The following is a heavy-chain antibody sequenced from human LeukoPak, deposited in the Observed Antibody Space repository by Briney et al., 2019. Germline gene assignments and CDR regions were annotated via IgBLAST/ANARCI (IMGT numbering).Heavy chain of an antibody. J-gene: IGHJ4*02. CDR2: IWSVASNT. D-gene: IGHD4-11*01. Sequence: PGGSLRLSCETSGFTFSHYGMDWVRQAPGARLEWVAVIWSVASNTYYADSVKGRFTISRDNSRNTLYLQMSSLRAEDTAVYYCAKDAERGFDYSNSLNYWGQGTLVTVSS. V-gene: IGHV3-33*06. CDR3: AKDAERGFDYSNSLNY. CDR1: GFTFSHYG.